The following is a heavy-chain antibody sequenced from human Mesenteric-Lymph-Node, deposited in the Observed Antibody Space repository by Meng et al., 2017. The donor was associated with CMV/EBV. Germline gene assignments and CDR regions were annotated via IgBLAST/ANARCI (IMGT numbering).Heavy chain of an antibody. V-gene: IGHV3-73*01. D-gene: IGHD5-12*01. CDR2: IRSKANSYAT. CDR1: GFTFRGSA. Sequence: CAASGFTFRGSAIHWVRQASGKGLEWVGRIRSKANSYATAYAASVQGRFTISRDDSKNTAYLQMNSLKTEDTAVYYCTLWVATIGAYWGQGTLVTVSS. J-gene: IGHJ4*02. CDR3: TLWVATIGAY.